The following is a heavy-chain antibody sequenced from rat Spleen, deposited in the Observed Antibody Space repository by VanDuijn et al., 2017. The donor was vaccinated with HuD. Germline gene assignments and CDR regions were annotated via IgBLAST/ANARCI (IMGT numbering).Heavy chain of an antibody. CDR2: ISSGGGGI. V-gene: IGHV5-25*01. D-gene: IGHD1-9*01. CDR3: ARPGTTGITLGY. CDR1: GFTFSSFP. J-gene: IGHJ2*01. Sequence: EVQLVESGGGLVQPGRSLKLSCAASGFTFSSFPMAWVRQAPKKGLEWVTSISSGGGGIYYLDSVKGRFTISRDNAKSTLYLQMDSLRSEDTATYYCARPGTTGITLGYWGQGVMVTVSS.